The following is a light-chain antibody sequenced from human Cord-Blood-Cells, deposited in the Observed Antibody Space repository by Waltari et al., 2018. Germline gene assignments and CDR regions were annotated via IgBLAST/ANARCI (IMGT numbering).Light chain of an antibody. CDR2: EVS. CDR3: SSYAGSNNLV. CDR1: SRDVGGYNY. J-gene: IGLJ3*02. Sequence: QSALTQPPSASGSPGQSVTISCTGTSRDVGGYNYVSWYQQHPGKAPKLMIYEVSKRPAGVPGRFSCSKAGNTASLTVSGLQAEDEADYYCSSYAGSNNLVFGGGTKLTVL. V-gene: IGLV2-8*01.